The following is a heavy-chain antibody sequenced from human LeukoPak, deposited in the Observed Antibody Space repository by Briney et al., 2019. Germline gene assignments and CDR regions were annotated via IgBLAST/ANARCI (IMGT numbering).Heavy chain of an antibody. Sequence: GGSLRLSCAASGFTFSSYWMHWVRQAPGKGLVWVSFISSSSSYIYYADSVKGRFTISRDNAKNSLFLQMNSLRVEDTAIYYCVRDGRGYCGSTSCRPFDSWGRGTLVTVSS. J-gene: IGHJ4*02. CDR3: VRDGRGYCGSTSCRPFDS. CDR2: ISSSSSYI. CDR1: GFTFSSYW. V-gene: IGHV3-21*04. D-gene: IGHD2-2*01.